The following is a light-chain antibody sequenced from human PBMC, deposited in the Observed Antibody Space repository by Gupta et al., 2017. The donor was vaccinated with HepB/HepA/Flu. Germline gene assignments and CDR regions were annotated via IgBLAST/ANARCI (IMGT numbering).Light chain of an antibody. CDR2: GAS. CDR3: QQDGGSPGA. J-gene: IGKJ1*01. Sequence: ENVLTQSPGTLSLSPGERATLSCRASQSVSSSYLAWYQQKPGQAPRLLIHGASSRAAGIPDRFSGSGSGTDFTLTISRLEPEDFAIYYCQQDGGSPGAFGQGTKVEIK. CDR1: QSVSSSY. V-gene: IGKV3-20*01.